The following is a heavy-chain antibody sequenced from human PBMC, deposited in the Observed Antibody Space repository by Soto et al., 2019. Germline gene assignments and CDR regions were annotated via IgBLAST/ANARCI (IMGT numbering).Heavy chain of an antibody. V-gene: IGHV1-69*02. D-gene: IGHD3-10*01. CDR2: IIPILGIA. J-gene: IGHJ6*02. CDR1: GGTFSSYT. CDR3: ARAGSYGSGYYYYYYGMDV. Sequence: SVKVSCKASGGTFSSYTISWVRQAPGQGLDWMGRIIPILGIANYAQKFQGRVTITADKSTSTAYMELSSLRSEDTAVYYCARAGSYGSGYYYYYYGMDVWGQGTMVTVSS.